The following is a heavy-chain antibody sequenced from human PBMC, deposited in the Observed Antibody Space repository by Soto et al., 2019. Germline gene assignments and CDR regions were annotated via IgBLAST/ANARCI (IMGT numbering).Heavy chain of an antibody. D-gene: IGHD2-21*02. CDR2: IWYDGSNK. J-gene: IGHJ4*02. CDR1: GFTFSSYG. CDR3: ARDEGPGVVTMAGDY. Sequence: QVQLVESGGGVVQPGRSLRLSCAASGFTFSSYGMHWVRQAPGKGLEWVAVIWYDGSNKYYADSVKGRFTISRDNSKNTLYLQRNRLRAEDTAVYYCARDEGPGVVTMAGDYWGQGALVTVSS. V-gene: IGHV3-33*01.